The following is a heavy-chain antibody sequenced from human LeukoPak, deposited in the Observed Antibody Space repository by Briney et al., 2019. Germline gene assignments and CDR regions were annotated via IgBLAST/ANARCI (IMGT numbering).Heavy chain of an antibody. D-gene: IGHD3-10*01. Sequence: GGSLRLSCAASGFTFSSYAMSWVRQAPGKGLEWVSAISGSGGSTYYADSVKGRFTISRDNSKNTLYLQMNSLRAEDTAVYYCAKIGVTMVRGVIMSYGMDVWGQGTTVTVSS. V-gene: IGHV3-23*01. CDR3: AKIGVTMVRGVIMSYGMDV. CDR2: ISGSGGST. CDR1: GFTFSSYA. J-gene: IGHJ6*02.